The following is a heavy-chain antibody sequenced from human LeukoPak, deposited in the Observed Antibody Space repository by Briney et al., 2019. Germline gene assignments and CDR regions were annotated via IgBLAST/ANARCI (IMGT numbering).Heavy chain of an antibody. CDR1: GFTFSTYA. CDR2: IGSNGVNT. CDR3: VRAYTTSGTYSEP. V-gene: IGHV3-23*01. Sequence: GGSLRLSCTASGFTFSTYAMGWTRQAPGKGLEWVSGIGSNGVNTYYADSAKGRFTISRDNSKNTVYLQMSSLRAEDTALYYCVRAYTTSGTYSEPWGQGTLVTVSS. D-gene: IGHD1-26*01. J-gene: IGHJ4*02.